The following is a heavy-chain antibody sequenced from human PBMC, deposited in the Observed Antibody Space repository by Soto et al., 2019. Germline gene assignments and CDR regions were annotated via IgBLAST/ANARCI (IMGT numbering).Heavy chain of an antibody. CDR3: ATRPSAFSPLAD. CDR1: GGSISSSNW. V-gene: IGHV4-4*02. D-gene: IGHD3-16*01. J-gene: IGHJ4*02. CDR2: IYHSGST. Sequence: QVQLQESGPGLVKPSGTLSLTCAVSGGSISSSNWWSWVRQSPGKGLEWIGEIYHSGSTNYNPSLKRRVPIAGGKSKHQFPLKLRSVTAAAAAVYSCATRPSAFSPLADWGQGTLVTVSS.